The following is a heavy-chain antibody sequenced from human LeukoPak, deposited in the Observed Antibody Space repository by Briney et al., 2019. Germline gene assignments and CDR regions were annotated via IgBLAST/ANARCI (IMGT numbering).Heavy chain of an antibody. J-gene: IGHJ5*02. D-gene: IGHD3-10*01. Sequence: SSGKVACQASGGTFHIYSILRVRQAPGQGVEWMGGIIPIFGTANYAQKFQGRVTITADESTSTAYMELSSLRSEDTAVYYCAKGQRDGSGNWFDPWGQGTLVTVSS. CDR2: IIPIFGTA. CDR1: GGTFHIYS. V-gene: IGHV1-69*01. CDR3: AKGQRDGSGNWFDP.